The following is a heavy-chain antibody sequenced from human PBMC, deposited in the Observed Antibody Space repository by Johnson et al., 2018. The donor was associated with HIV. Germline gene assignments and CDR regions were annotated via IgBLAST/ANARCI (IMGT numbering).Heavy chain of an antibody. J-gene: IGHJ3*02. CDR3: ARVSSGGAFDI. CDR2: IQYDGTDK. V-gene: IGHV3-30*02. CDR1: GFTFSSYG. D-gene: IGHD3-22*01. Sequence: QMQLVESGGGVVQPGGSLRLSCAASGFTFSSYGMHWVRQAPGKGLEWISFIQYDGTDKSYADSVEGRFTISRDNSKNILYLQMNSLRAGDTAVYYCARVSSGGAFDIWGQGTMVTVSS.